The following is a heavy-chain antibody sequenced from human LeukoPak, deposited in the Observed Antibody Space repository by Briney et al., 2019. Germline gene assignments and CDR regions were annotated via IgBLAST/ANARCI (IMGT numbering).Heavy chain of an antibody. CDR2: MKKDGSET. Sequence: GGSLRLSCVVSGFTLSSYSMIWVRQAPGKGRQWVANMKKDGSETKYVESVKGRFTISSDNANNSLYLQMNSLRAEDTAVYYCGRHRSGSGTYFIDYWGQGTLVSVSS. CDR1: GFTLSSYS. V-gene: IGHV3-7*01. CDR3: GRHRSGSGTYFIDY. D-gene: IGHD3-10*01. J-gene: IGHJ4*02.